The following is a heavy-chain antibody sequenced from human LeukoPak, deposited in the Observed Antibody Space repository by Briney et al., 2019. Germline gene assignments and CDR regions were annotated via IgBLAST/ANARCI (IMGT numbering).Heavy chain of an antibody. CDR1: GYTFTSYG. J-gene: IGHJ6*02. CDR3: ARDWYYDFWSGFPPHPYYYYGMDV. D-gene: IGHD3-3*01. V-gene: IGHV1-18*01. CDR2: ISAYNGNT. Sequence: GASVKVSCKASGYTFTSYGISWVRQAPGQGLEWMGWISAYNGNTNYAQKLQGRVTMTTDTSTSTAYMELRSLRSDDTAVYYCARDWYYDFWSGFPPHPYYYYGMDVWGPGTTVTVSS.